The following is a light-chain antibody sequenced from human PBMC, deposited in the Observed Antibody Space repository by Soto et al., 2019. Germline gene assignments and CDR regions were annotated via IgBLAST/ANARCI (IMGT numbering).Light chain of an antibody. CDR2: DVS. Sequence: QSVLTQPASVSGSPGQSVTISCKGTSSDIGGYDYVSWYQQHPGKAPKLMIYDVSNRPSGVSNRFSGSKSGNTASLTISGLQAEDESAYYCSSYTSSRTYVFGTGTKVTVL. J-gene: IGLJ1*01. V-gene: IGLV2-14*01. CDR1: SSDIGGYDY. CDR3: SSYTSSRTYV.